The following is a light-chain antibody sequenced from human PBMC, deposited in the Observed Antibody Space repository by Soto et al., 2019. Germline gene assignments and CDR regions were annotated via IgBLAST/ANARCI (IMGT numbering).Light chain of an antibody. CDR1: QSISSY. CDR2: AAS. CDR3: QQSYNTSWT. J-gene: IGKJ1*01. Sequence: DIQMTQSPSSLSASVGDRVTITCRASQSISSYLNWYQQKPGKAPKLLIYAASSLQSGVPSRFSGSGSATDFTLTISSLQPEYFATYYYQQSYNTSWTFGQGTKVEIK. V-gene: IGKV1-39*01.